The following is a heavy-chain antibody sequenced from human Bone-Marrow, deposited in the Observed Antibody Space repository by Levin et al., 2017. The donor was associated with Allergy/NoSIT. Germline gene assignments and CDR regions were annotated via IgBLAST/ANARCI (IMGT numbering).Heavy chain of an antibody. J-gene: IGHJ4*02. V-gene: IGHV3-7*01. Sequence: PCAASGFSFGTYGMSWVRQAPGKGLEWVAKIKQDGSEKHYVDSLKGRFTISRDNAKNSLYLQMNSLRAEDTAVYYCARVRRYSTSAWYAGDYWGQGTLVTVSS. CDR2: IKQDGSEK. D-gene: IGHD6-19*01. CDR1: GFSFGTYG. CDR3: ARVRRYSTSAWYAGDY.